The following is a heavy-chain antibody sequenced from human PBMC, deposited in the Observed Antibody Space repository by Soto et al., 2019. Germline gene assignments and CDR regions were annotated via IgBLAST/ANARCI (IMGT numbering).Heavy chain of an antibody. D-gene: IGHD5-12*01. Sequence: ASVKVSCKASGGTFSSYAINWVRQAPGQGLEWMGGIIPIFGTANYAQKFQGRVTITADESTSTAYMELSSLRSEDTAVYYCARPVEMATISRSYLFYWGQGTLVTVSS. J-gene: IGHJ4*02. V-gene: IGHV1-69*13. CDR1: GGTFSSYA. CDR2: IIPIFGTA. CDR3: ARPVEMATISRSYLFY.